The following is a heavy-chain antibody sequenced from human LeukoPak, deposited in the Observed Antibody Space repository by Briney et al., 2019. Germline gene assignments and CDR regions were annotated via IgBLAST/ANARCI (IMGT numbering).Heavy chain of an antibody. CDR3: AKDTSIGKYCTNGVCSPFDY. Sequence: GGSLTLSCAGSGFTFSSYAMSWVRQAPGQGLEWVSVISDSGDYTSYADSERGRFTISRDNSRNTLYLQMISLRPEDTAVYYCAKDTSIGKYCTNGVCSPFDYWGQGTLVTVSS. CDR1: GFTFSSYA. V-gene: IGHV3-23*01. CDR2: ISDSGDYT. J-gene: IGHJ4*02. D-gene: IGHD2-8*01.